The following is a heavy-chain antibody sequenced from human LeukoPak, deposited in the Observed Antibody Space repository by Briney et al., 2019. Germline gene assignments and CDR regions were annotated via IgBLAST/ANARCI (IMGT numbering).Heavy chain of an antibody. V-gene: IGHV1-2*02. CDR3: ARFRATTEPHFDY. Sequence: GASVKVSCKASGYTFTGYYMHWVRQAPGQGLEWMGWINPNSGGANYAQKFQGRVTMTRDTSISTAYMELSRLRSDGTAVYYCARFRATTEPHFDYWGQGTLVTVSS. J-gene: IGHJ4*02. D-gene: IGHD1-26*01. CDR2: INPNSGGA. CDR1: GYTFTGYY.